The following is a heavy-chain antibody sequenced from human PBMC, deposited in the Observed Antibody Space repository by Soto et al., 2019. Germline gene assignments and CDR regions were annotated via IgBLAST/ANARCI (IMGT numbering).Heavy chain of an antibody. Sequence: EVQLVESGGGLVQPGGSLRLSCAASGFSFSSYWMHWVRQVPGKGLVWVSRLNSDGSTTTYADSVKGRFTISRDNAKNTLYLQMNSLRVEDTAVYYCARVLTGSYNWFDPWGQGTLVTVSS. CDR1: GFSFSSYW. J-gene: IGHJ5*02. CDR2: LNSDGSTT. CDR3: ARVLTGSYNWFDP. V-gene: IGHV3-74*01. D-gene: IGHD1-26*01.